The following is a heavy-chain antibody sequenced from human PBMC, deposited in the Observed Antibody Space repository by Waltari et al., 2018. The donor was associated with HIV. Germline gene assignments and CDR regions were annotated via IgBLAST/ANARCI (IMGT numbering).Heavy chain of an antibody. CDR3: ARDHESGAEMYYFSH. J-gene: IGHJ4*02. D-gene: IGHD3-16*01. CDR2: INQDGCEK. V-gene: IGHV3-7*01. Sequence: EVLLVQSGGDLVQPGESLRLTCAASGFTLSTYWTTWVRQAPGRGLEWVATINQDGCEKYYVDSVTGRLIISRDNAWTSLSLEMNNLRAEDIAVYYCARDHESGAEMYYFSHWGQGSLVTVSS. CDR1: GFTLSTYW.